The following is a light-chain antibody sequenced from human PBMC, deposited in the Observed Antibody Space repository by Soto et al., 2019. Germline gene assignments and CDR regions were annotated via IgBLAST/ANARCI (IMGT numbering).Light chain of an antibody. V-gene: IGKV1-5*03. CDR3: QQYNSYNYS. CDR1: ERVNSW. Sequence: DVQLTQSPSTLSASVGDTVTLTCRASERVNSWLAWYQQKPGKAPKVLIYMASGLGSGVPSRFSGSGAGTEFTLTINSLQPEDFATYYCQQYNSYNYSFGGGTKVEIK. J-gene: IGKJ4*01. CDR2: MAS.